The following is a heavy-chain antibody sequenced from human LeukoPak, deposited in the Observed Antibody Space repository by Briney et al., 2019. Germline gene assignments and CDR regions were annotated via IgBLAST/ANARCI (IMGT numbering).Heavy chain of an antibody. CDR2: INSDGSNI. Sequence: GGSLRLSCEASGFTLSNYWMNWVRQAPGKGLVWVSHINSDGSNIKYADSVKGRFTISRDNAKNTLYLQMNSLRAEDTAVYYCVRDGLGTSPYDCWGQGTLVTVSS. D-gene: IGHD7-27*01. V-gene: IGHV3-74*01. J-gene: IGHJ4*02. CDR1: GFTLSNYW. CDR3: VRDGLGTSPYDC.